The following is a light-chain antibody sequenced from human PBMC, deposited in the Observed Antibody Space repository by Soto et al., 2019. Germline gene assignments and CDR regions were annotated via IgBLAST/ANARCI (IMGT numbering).Light chain of an antibody. CDR3: CSYTDGSSLL. CDR2: EGN. CDR1: RNDIGTYNL. J-gene: IGLJ3*02. V-gene: IGLV2-23*01. Sequence: QSALTQPASVSESPGQSISISCGGGRNDIGTYNLVSWYQQHPGKAPKLIIYEGNKQPSGVSNRFSGSRSGNTASLRISCLQSEDEVVYYCCSYTDGSSLLFGGGTKLTVL.